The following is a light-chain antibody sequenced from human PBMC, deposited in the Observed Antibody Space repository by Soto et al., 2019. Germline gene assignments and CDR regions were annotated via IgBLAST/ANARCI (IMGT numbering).Light chain of an antibody. Sequence: QSVLTQPASVSGSPGQSITISCTGTSSNVGSYNLVSWYQQHPGEAPKLMISEASKRPSRVSNRFSGSKSGNTASLTISGLQAEDEADYYCCSYAGSDTMIFGGGTKVTVL. CDR1: SSNVGSYNL. CDR3: CSYAGSDTMI. V-gene: IGLV2-23*01. CDR2: EAS. J-gene: IGLJ2*01.